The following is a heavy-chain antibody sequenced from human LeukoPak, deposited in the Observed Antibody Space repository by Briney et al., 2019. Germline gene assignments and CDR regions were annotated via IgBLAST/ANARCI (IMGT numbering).Heavy chain of an antibody. D-gene: IGHD3-22*01. CDR3: ARASSNNHYYHSNTWFDP. CDR2: INHSGST. Sequence: SETLSLTCAVYGGSFSGYYWSWIRQPPGKGLEWIGEINHSGSTNYNPSLKSRVTISVDTSKNQFSLKLGSVTAADTAVYYCARASSNNHYYHSNTWFDPWGQGTLVTVSS. V-gene: IGHV4-34*01. CDR1: GGSFSGYY. J-gene: IGHJ5*02.